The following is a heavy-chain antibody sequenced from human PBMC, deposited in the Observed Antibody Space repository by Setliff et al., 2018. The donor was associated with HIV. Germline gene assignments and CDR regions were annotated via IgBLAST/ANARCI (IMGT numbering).Heavy chain of an antibody. CDR2: ISSRGST. CDR3: ARRPPLTTGREYYFDF. Sequence: PSETLSLTCTVSGVSISSGGYYWNWIRQHPGKGLEWIGYISSRGSTYYNPSLKSRITMSVDTSQNQVSLKLSSVTAADTAVYFCARRPPLTTGREYYFDFWGQGTLVTVSS. CDR1: GVSISSGGYY. D-gene: IGHD1-1*01. V-gene: IGHV4-31*02. J-gene: IGHJ4*02.